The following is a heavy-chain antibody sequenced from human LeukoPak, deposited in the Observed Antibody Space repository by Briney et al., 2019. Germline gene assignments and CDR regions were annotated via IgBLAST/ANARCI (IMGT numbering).Heavy chain of an antibody. CDR1: GGSISSYY. Sequence: SETLSLTCTVSGGSISSYYWSWIRQPPGKGLEWIGYIYYSGSTNYNPSLKSRVTISVDTSKNQFSLKLSSVTAADTAVYYCAREFYGSGGVYNWFDPWGQGTLVTVSS. CDR2: IYYSGST. CDR3: AREFYGSGGVYNWFDP. J-gene: IGHJ5*02. V-gene: IGHV4-59*01. D-gene: IGHD3-10*01.